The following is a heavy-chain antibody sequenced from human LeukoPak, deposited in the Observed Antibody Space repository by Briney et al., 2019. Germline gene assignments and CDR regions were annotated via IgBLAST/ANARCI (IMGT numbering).Heavy chain of an antibody. V-gene: IGHV3-30*18. CDR3: VKDGDDSGWNYFDY. J-gene: IGHJ4*02. CDR2: ISYDGRNK. Sequence: PGGSLRLSCAASGFPFSNHGMHWVRQAPGKGLEWVAVISYDGRNKYYADSVKGRFTISGDNSQNTLSLQMNSLRAEDTAVYYCVKDGDDSGWNYFDYWGQGTLVTVSS. CDR1: GFPFSNHG. D-gene: IGHD6-19*01.